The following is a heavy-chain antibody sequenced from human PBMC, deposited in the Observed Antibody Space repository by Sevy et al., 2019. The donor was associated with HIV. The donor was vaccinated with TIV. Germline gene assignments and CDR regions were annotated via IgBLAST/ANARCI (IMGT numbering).Heavy chain of an antibody. V-gene: IGHV3-23*01. D-gene: IGHD3-22*01. Sequence: GGSLRLSCAASGFTFRNYAMNWVRQAPGKGLEWVSGISGTGGSGDKTNYADSVKGRFTISRDGSKNSLYLQLNTLRAEDTAIYYCARKYDSSGYFDYWGQGTLVTVS. J-gene: IGHJ4*02. CDR3: ARKYDSSGYFDY. CDR2: ISGTGGSGDKT. CDR1: GFTFRNYA.